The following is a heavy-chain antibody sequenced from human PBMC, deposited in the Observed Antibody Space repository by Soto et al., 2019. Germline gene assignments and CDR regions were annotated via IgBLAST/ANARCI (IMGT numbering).Heavy chain of an antibody. V-gene: IGHV1-3*01. CDR2: INAGNGNT. D-gene: IGHD3-22*01. J-gene: IGHJ3*02. CDR3: ARGGRITMIVVVRADAFDI. Sequence: ASVKVSCKASGYTFTSYAMHWVRQAPGQRLEWMGWINAGNGNTKYSQKFQGRVTITRDTSASTAYMELSSLRSEDTAVYYCARGGRITMIVVVRADAFDIWGQGTMVT. CDR1: GYTFTSYA.